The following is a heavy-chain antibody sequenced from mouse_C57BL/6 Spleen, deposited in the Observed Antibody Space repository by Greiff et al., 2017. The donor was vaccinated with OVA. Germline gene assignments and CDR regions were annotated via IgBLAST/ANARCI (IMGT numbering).Heavy chain of an antibody. J-gene: IGHJ1*03. Sequence: LQESGPELVKPGASVKMSCKASGYTFTDYNMHWVKQSHGKSLEWIGYINPNNGGTSYNQKFKGKATLTVNKSSSAAYMELRSLTSEDSAVYYCATYGSSYDWYFDVWGTGTTVTVSS. CDR3: ATYGSSYDWYFDV. CDR1: GYTFTDYN. V-gene: IGHV1-22*01. D-gene: IGHD1-1*01. CDR2: INPNNGGT.